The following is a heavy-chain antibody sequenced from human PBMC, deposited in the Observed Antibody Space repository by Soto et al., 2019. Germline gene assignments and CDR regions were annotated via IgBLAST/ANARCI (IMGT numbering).Heavy chain of an antibody. J-gene: IGHJ4*02. CDR1: GYTFTSYY. V-gene: IGHV1-18*04. CDR3: ARDINYCSSTSCYANFDY. CDR2: ISAYNGNT. D-gene: IGHD2-2*01. Sequence: ASVKVSCKASGYTFTSYYMHWVRQAPGQGLEWMGWISAYNGNTNYAQKLQGRVTMTTDTSTSTAYMELRSLRSDDTAVYYCARDINYCSSTSCYANFDYWGQGTLVTVSS.